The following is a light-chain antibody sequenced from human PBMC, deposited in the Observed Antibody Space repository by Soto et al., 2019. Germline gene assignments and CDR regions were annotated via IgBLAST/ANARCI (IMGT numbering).Light chain of an antibody. CDR3: QQYNSYSYT. J-gene: IGKJ2*01. V-gene: IGKV1-5*01. CDR1: QSISSW. CDR2: DAS. Sequence: DIQMTQSPSTLSASLGDRVTITCRASQSISSWLAWYQQKPGKAPKLLIYDASSLESGVPARFSGSGSGTEFPLPISSLQPDDFATYKCQQYNSYSYTFGQGTKLEIK.